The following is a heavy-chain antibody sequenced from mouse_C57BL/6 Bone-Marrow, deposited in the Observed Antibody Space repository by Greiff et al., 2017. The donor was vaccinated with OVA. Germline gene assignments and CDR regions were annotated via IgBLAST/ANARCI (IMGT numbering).Heavy chain of an antibody. D-gene: IGHD2-1*01. CDR1: GYTFTSYW. CDR3: TRGGTPIYYGFAY. V-gene: IGHV1-5*01. CDR2: IYPGHSDT. J-gene: IGHJ3*01. Sequence: VQLQQSGTVLARPGASVKMSCKTSGYTFTSYWMHWVKQRPGQGLEWIGAIYPGHSDTSYNQKFKGKAKLTAVTSASTAYMELSSLTNEDSAVYYCTRGGTPIYYGFAYWGQGTLVTVSA.